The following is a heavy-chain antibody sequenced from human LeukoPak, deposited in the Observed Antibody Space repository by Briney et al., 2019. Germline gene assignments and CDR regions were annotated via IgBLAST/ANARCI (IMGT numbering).Heavy chain of an antibody. CDR3: ARGRYGDYH. J-gene: IGHJ4*02. Sequence: GGSLRLSCAASGFTFTNYCMFWVRQAPGKGLVWVSGINPDGSTTTYADSVKGRFTISRENAKSTLYLHMNILRVEDTAVYYCARGRYGDYHWGQGILVTVSS. CDR2: INPDGSTT. V-gene: IGHV3-74*01. CDR1: GFTFTNYC. D-gene: IGHD4-17*01.